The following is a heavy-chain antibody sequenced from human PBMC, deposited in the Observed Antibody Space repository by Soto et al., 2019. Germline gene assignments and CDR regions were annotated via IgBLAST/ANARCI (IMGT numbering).Heavy chain of an antibody. CDR3: AKDLYGSGSPFDY. D-gene: IGHD3-10*01. J-gene: IGHJ4*02. V-gene: IGHV3-23*01. Sequence: EVQLLESGGGLVQPGGSLRLSCAASGFTFSSYAMSWVRQAPGKGLEWVSTISGSGGSTYYADSVKGRFTISRDNSKNTLYLKRNSLRAEDTAVYYCAKDLYGSGSPFDYWGQGTLVTVSS. CDR2: ISGSGGST. CDR1: GFTFSSYA.